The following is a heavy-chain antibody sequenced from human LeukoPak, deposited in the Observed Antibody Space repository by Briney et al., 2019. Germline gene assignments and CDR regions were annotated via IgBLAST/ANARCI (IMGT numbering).Heavy chain of an antibody. CDR3: ARHVRLAAAGRLFDY. J-gene: IGHJ4*02. CDR2: INHSGST. D-gene: IGHD6-13*01. V-gene: IGHV4-34*01. Sequence: SETLSLTCAVYGGSFSGYYWSWIRQPPGKGLEWIGEINHSGSTNYIPSLKSRVTILVDTSKNQFSLKLSSVTAADTAVYYCARHVRLAAAGRLFDYWGQGTLVTVSS. CDR1: GGSFSGYY.